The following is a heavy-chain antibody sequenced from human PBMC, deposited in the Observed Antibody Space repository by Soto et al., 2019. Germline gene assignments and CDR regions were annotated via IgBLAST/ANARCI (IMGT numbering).Heavy chain of an antibody. CDR1: GGSFSGYY. CDR2: INHSGST. J-gene: IGHJ4*02. Sequence: PSETLSHTCAVYGGSFSGYYWSWIRQPPGKGLEWIGEINHSGSTNYNPSLKSRVTISVDTSKNQFSLKLSSVTAADTAVYYCARGYCSGGSCYSGSLATFDYWGQGTLVTVSS. V-gene: IGHV4-34*01. D-gene: IGHD2-15*01. CDR3: ARGYCSGGSCYSGSLATFDY.